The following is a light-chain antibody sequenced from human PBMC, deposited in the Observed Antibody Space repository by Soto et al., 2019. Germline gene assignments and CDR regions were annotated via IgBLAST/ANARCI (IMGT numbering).Light chain of an antibody. J-gene: IGKJ1*01. CDR3: QQYNSYSVT. Sequence: DIQMNQSPSTLSAYVGHRITITCLASQSISSWLAWYQQKPGKAPKLLIYKASSLESGVPSRFSGSGSGTEFTLTISSLQPDDFATYYCQQYNSYSVTFGQGTKVDIK. CDR1: QSISSW. CDR2: KAS. V-gene: IGKV1-5*03.